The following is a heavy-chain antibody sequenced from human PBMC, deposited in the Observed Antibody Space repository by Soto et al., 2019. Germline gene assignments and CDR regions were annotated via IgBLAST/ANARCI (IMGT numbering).Heavy chain of an antibody. CDR3: TTDSIVLMVYAIVQFDY. J-gene: IGHJ4*02. D-gene: IGHD2-8*01. V-gene: IGHV3-15*01. CDR2: IKSKTDGGTT. Sequence: GGSLRLSCAASGFTFSNAWMSWVRQAPGKGLEWVGRIKSKTDGGTTDYAAPVKGRFTISRDDSKNTLYLQMNSLKTEDTAVYYCTTDSIVLMVYAIVQFDYWGQGTLVTVSS. CDR1: GFTFSNAW.